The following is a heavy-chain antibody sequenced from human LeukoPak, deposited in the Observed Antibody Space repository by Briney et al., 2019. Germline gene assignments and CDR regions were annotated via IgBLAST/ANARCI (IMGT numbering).Heavy chain of an antibody. Sequence: MASETLSLTCAIYGGSFSGYYWSWIRQPPGKGLEWIGEINHSGSTNYNPSLKSRVTISVDTSKNQFSLKLSSVTAADTAVYYCARGCDDSSGYYQYYFDYRGQGTLVTVSS. V-gene: IGHV4-34*01. CDR1: GGSFSGYY. J-gene: IGHJ4*02. D-gene: IGHD3-22*01. CDR2: INHSGST. CDR3: ARGCDDSSGYYQYYFDY.